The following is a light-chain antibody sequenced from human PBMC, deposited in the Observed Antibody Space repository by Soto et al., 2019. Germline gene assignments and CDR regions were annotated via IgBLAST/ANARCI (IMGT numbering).Light chain of an antibody. J-gene: IGKJ1*01. CDR1: QSVLYSSNNINY. V-gene: IGKV4-1*01. Sequence: DVVLTQSPDSLAVSLGESATINCKSSQSVLYSSNNINYLAWYQQKAGQPHKLLIYWVSTRESGVPDRFGGSGSGTEFTLTISSLHAEDVAVYYCQQYYSTPWTFGQGTKVAIK. CDR2: WVS. CDR3: QQYYSTPWT.